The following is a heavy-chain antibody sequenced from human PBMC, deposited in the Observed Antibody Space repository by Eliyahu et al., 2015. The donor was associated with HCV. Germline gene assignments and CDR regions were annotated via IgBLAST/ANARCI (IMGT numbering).Heavy chain of an antibody. J-gene: IGHJ5*02. CDR3: ARGVNWVKAAANWFDP. Sequence: QLQLQESGSGLVKPSQTLSLTCAVSGGSIXXGGYSWSWIRQPPGKGLEWIGYIYHSGSTYYNPSLKSRVTISVDRSKNQFSLKLSSVTAADTAVYYCARGVNWVKAAANWFDPWGQGTLVTVSS. V-gene: IGHV4-30-2*01. CDR1: GGSIXXGGYS. CDR2: IYHSGST. D-gene: IGHD6-13*01.